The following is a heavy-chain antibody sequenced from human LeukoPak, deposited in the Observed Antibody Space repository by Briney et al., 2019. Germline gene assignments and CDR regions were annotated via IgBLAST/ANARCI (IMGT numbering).Heavy chain of an antibody. Sequence: GGSLRLSCAASGFTFSSNWMHWVRQVPGKGLVWVSRINTDGSSATYADSVKGRFTISRDNARNALYLQMNSLRAEDTAVYYCATSSGWYPPFDYWGQGTLVTVSS. V-gene: IGHV3-74*01. D-gene: IGHD6-19*01. CDR2: INTDGSSA. CDR3: ATSSGWYPPFDY. J-gene: IGHJ4*02. CDR1: GFTFSSNW.